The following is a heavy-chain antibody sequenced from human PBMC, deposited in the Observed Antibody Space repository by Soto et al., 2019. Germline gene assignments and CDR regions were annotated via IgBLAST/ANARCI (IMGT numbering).Heavy chain of an antibody. CDR1: GFTFSSYG. J-gene: IGHJ6*04. D-gene: IGHD3-10*01. V-gene: IGHV3-30*18. Sequence: GGSLRLSCAASGFTFSSYGMHWVRQAPGKGLEWVAVISYDGSNKYYADSVKGRFTISRDNSKNTLYLQMNSLRAEDTAVYYCAKEYTMVRGVTDVWGKGTTVTVPQ. CDR2: ISYDGSNK. CDR3: AKEYTMVRGVTDV.